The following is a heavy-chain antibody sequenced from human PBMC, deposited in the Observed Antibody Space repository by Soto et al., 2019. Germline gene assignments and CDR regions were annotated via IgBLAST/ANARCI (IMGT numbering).Heavy chain of an antibody. V-gene: IGHV1-18*04. D-gene: IGHD2-8*01. CDR1: AYTFTSYH. Sequence: QAQLEQSGPEVKRPGASLKVSCKASAYTFTSYHISWVRQAPGQGLEWIGWINAFDDDTNYSQKFTDRVTMTAHRSTDTAYLDLRSLGSDDTAIYYCARNLYGRAFDIWGQGTMVTVSS. CDR2: INAFDDDT. CDR3: ARNLYGRAFDI. J-gene: IGHJ3*02.